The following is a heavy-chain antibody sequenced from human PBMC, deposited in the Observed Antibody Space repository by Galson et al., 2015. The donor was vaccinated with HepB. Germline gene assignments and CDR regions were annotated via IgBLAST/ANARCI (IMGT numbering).Heavy chain of an antibody. CDR2: ISSSSSYT. J-gene: IGHJ3*02. Sequence: SLRLSCAASGFTFSDYYMSWIRQAPGKGLEWVSYISSSSSYTNYADSVEGRFTISRDNAKNSLYLQMNSLRAEDTAVYYCAREGYCSSTSCYFRAAAGTGYAVDIWGQGTMVTVSS. D-gene: IGHD2-2*01. CDR1: GFTFSDYY. V-gene: IGHV3-11*06. CDR3: AREGYCSSTSCYFRAAAGTGYAVDI.